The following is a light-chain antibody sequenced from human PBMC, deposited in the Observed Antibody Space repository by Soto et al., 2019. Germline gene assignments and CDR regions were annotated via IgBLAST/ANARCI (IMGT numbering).Light chain of an antibody. CDR1: QSITSNF. J-gene: IGKJ2*01. CDR2: GAS. Sequence: EIVLTQSPGTLSLSPGERATLSCRASQSITSNFLAWYQQKPGQAPRLLIYGASTRAAGVPDRFSGSGSGPDFALTITSLEPGDFAVYYCQQYGRSPLMYTFGQGTKLGVK. V-gene: IGKV3-20*01. CDR3: QQYGRSPLMYT.